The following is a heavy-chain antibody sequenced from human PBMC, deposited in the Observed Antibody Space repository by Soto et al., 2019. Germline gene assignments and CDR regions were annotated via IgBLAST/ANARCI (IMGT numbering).Heavy chain of an antibody. CDR2: ISGSSDFL. Sequence: GGSLRLSCAASGFTFSNSIINWVRQAPGQGLEWVSSISGSSDFLYYADSVKGRFTISRDNSRNTVYLQVNSLRVEDTAVYYCVRRLTTTVTAMGYWGQGTPVTVSS. CDR1: GFTFSNSI. D-gene: IGHD4-17*01. J-gene: IGHJ4*02. CDR3: VRRLTTTVTAMGY. V-gene: IGHV3-21*01.